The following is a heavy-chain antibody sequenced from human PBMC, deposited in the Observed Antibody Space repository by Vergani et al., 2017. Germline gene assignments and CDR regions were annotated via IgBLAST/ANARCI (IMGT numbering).Heavy chain of an antibody. CDR3: AKDQAMITFGGVIVNLAY. J-gene: IGHJ4*02. V-gene: IGHV3-9*01. CDR2: ISWNSGST. D-gene: IGHD3-16*02. Sequence: EVQLVESGGGLVQPGRSLRLSCAASGFTFDDYAMHWVRQAPGKGLEWVSGISWNSGSTGYADSVKGRFTISRDNAKNSLYLQMNSLRAEDTAVYYCAKDQAMITFGGVIVNLAYWGQGTLVTVSS. CDR1: GFTFDDYA.